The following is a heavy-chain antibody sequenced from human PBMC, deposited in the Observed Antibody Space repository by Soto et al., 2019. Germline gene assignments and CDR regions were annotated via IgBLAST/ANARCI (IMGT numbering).Heavy chain of an antibody. CDR3: ARGGIRIFNYMDV. CDR1: GGSFSDYY. J-gene: IGHJ6*03. V-gene: IGHV4-34*01. Sequence: SETLSLTCAVYGGSFSDYYWSWIRQPPGKGLEWIGEINHSGSTNYNPSLKSRVTISVDTSKNQFSLKLSSVTAADTAVYYCARGGIRIFNYMDVWGKGTTVTVSS. CDR2: INHSGST. D-gene: IGHD3-9*01.